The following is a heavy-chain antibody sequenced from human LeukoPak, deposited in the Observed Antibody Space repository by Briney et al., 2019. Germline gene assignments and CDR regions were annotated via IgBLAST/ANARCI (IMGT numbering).Heavy chain of an antibody. Sequence: GASVKVSCKASGYTFTGYYMHWMRQAPGQGLEWMGRVIPMFDVRDYAEKFQGRITLTADTSTGMAYMELSSLTSDDTAVYYCARDPALEGTEDYRDFGGVESVDAFDVWGQGTMVTVFS. D-gene: IGHD4-23*01. CDR2: VIPMFDVR. V-gene: IGHV1-2*06. J-gene: IGHJ3*01. CDR3: ARDPALEGTEDYRDFGGVESVDAFDV. CDR1: GYTFTGYY.